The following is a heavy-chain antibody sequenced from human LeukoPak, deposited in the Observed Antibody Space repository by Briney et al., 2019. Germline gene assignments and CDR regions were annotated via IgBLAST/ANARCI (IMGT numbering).Heavy chain of an antibody. CDR2: IDPSDSYT. V-gene: IGHV5-10-1*01. Sequence: GESLKISCKGSGYSFTNYWISWVRQMPGKGLEWMGRIDPSDSYTNYSPSFQGHVTVSADKSISTAYLQWSSLKASDTAIYYCARLREQWLTPAWGQGTLVTVSS. CDR3: ARLREQWLTPA. CDR1: GYSFTNYW. J-gene: IGHJ4*02. D-gene: IGHD6-19*01.